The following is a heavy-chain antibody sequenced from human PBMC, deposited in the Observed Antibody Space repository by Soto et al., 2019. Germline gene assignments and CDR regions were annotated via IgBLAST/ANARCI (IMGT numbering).Heavy chain of an antibody. CDR3: AKRREGGYYIFDY. J-gene: IGHJ4*02. CDR1: GFTFSSFA. CDR2: ISGSGEST. V-gene: IGHV3-23*01. D-gene: IGHD3-10*01. Sequence: GGSLRLSCAASGFTFSSFAMSWVRQAPGKGLEWVSSISGSGESTYYADSVKGRLSISRDNSKNTLYLQMNSLRAEDTAVYYCAKRREGGYYIFDYWGQGPQVTVYS.